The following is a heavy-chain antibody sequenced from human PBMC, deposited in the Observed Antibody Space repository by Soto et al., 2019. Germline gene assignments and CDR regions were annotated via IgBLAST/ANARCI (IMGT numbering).Heavy chain of an antibody. CDR2: ISYDGRKK. J-gene: IGHJ4*02. D-gene: IGHD2-15*01. CDR1: GVTFSSNA. CDR3: ARDGRCILRY. Sequence: QVQLVGSGGGVGQPGMSLRLSCAASGVTFSSNAMHWVRQAPGKGLEWVAVISYDGRKKYYADSVKCRFPIASDNSRNTLYLQMTILRAEDTDVDDCARDGRCILRYWVQGTRVIVSS. V-gene: IGHV3-30-3*01.